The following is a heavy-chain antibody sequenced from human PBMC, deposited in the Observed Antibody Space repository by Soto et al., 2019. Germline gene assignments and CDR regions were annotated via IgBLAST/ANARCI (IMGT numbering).Heavy chain of an antibody. D-gene: IGHD6-6*01. CDR2: IIPIFGTA. CDR3: ASSKIAARPYYLFSY. V-gene: IGHV1-69*06. CDR1: GGTFSSYA. Sequence: QVQLVQSGAEVKKPGSSVKVSCTASGGTFSSYAISWVRQAPGQGLEWMGGIIPIFGTANYAQKFQGRVTITADKSTSTAYMELSSLRSEDTAVYYCASSKIAARPYYLFSYWGQGTLVTVSS. J-gene: IGHJ4*02.